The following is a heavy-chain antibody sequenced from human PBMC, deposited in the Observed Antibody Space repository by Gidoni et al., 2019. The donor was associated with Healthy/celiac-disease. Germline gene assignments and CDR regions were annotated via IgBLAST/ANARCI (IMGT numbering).Heavy chain of an antibody. V-gene: IGHV3-23*01. D-gene: IGHD1-26*01. CDR1: GFTFSSYA. CDR3: AKGLGNLGILVTN. CDR2: ISGSGGST. J-gene: IGHJ4*02. Sequence: EVQLLEYGGGLVQPGGSLRLTCAASGFTFSSYAMSWVRQAPGKGLEWVSAISGSGGSTYYADSVKGRFTISRDNSKNTLYLQMNSLRAEDTAVYYCAKGLGNLGILVTNWGQGTLVTVSS.